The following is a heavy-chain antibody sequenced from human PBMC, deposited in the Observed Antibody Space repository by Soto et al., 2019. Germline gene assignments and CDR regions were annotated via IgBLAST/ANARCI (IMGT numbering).Heavy chain of an antibody. D-gene: IGHD6-13*01. V-gene: IGHV1-2*04. J-gene: IGHJ6*03. CDR3: ARATSATGIAAAGILPYYYYYMDV. Sequence: SVKASCKASGYTFTGYYMHWVRQAPGQGLEWMGWINPNSGGTNYAQKFQGWVTMTRDTSISTAYMELSRLRSDDTAVYYCARATSATGIAAAGILPYYYYYMDVWGKGTTVNV. CDR2: INPNSGGT. CDR1: GYTFTGYY.